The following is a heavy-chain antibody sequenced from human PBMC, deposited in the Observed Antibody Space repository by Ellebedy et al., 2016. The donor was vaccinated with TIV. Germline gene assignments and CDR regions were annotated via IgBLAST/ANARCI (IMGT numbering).Heavy chain of an antibody. CDR2: ISGSGDKT. J-gene: IGHJ4*02. V-gene: IGHV3-23*01. CDR3: AARVGEGIKVGGGLDS. CDR1: GFIFHFYA. D-gene: IGHD3-10*01. Sequence: GESLKISCAATGFIFHFYALTWVRQAPGKGLEWVSAISGSGDKTYYADSVKGRFTISRDNSKNTLYRQMDGRRVEEPAVYFWAARVGEGIKVGGGLDSWGRGTLVTVSS.